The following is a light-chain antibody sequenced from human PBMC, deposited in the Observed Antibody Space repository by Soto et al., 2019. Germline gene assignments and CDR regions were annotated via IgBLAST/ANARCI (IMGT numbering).Light chain of an antibody. J-gene: IGLJ1*01. CDR3: CSYAGRDTLYV. CDR1: STDFGGYNY. Sequence: QSVLTQPRSVSGFPGRSVTISCTGTSTDFGGYNYVSWYQQHPGKVPKLMLYDVSKRPSGVPDRFSGSKSGNTASLTISGLQAEDEADYYCCSYAGRDTLYVFGTGTKVTVL. V-gene: IGLV2-11*01. CDR2: DVS.